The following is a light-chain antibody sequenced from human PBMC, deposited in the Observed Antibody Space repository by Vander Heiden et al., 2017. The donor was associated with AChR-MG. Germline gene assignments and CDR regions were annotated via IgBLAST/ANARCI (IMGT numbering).Light chain of an antibody. CDR3: SSYTSTTCVV. J-gene: IGLJ2*01. CDR1: NSDVGGYNY. V-gene: IGLV2-14*03. Sequence: QSALTQPASVSGSPGQSITISCTGSNSDVGGYNYVSWYQQHPGKVPKLMIYDVSNRPSGVSNRFSGSKSGNTASLTISGLQAEDEADYYCSSYTSTTCVVFGGGTKLTVL. CDR2: DVS.